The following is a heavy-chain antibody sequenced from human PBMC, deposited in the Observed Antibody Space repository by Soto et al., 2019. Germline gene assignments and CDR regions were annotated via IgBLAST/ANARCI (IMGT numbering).Heavy chain of an antibody. V-gene: IGHV3-53*01. D-gene: IGHD4-17*01. J-gene: IGHJ6*02. Sequence: GGSLRLSCAASGFTVSSNYMSWVRQAPGKGLGWVSVIYSGGSTYYADSVKGRFTISRDNSKNTLYLQMNSLRAEDTAVYYCARDRYGDYKYYYGMYVWGQGTTVTVSS. CDR1: GFTVSSNY. CDR3: ARDRYGDYKYYYGMYV. CDR2: IYSGGST.